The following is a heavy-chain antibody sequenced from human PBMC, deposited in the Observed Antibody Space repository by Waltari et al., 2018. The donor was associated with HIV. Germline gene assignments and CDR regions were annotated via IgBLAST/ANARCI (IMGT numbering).Heavy chain of an antibody. CDR1: GFTFSFYW. CDR3: ATTHGSGAYDNDFDY. D-gene: IGHD3-10*01. Sequence: EVKLEESGGGWVQPGGSLTLTCEASGFTFSFYWLSWVRQAPGNGLEWVANINQAGTERHYVDSVRGRFTISRDNGNTSLFLQMNSLSVEDTAVYYCATTHGSGAYDNDFDYWGQGTLV. J-gene: IGHJ4*02. CDR2: INQAGTER. V-gene: IGHV3-7*01.